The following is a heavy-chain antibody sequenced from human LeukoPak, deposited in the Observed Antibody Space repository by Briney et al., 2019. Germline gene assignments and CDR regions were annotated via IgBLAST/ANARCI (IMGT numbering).Heavy chain of an antibody. CDR2: IWYDGSNK. CDR1: GFTFSSYG. Sequence: ALRLSCAASGFTFSSYGMHWVRQAPGKGLEWVAVIWYDGSNKYYADSVKGRFTISRDNSKNTLYLQMNSLRAEDTAVYYCARDQDMVRGEMGPFDPWGQGTLATVSS. D-gene: IGHD3-10*01. J-gene: IGHJ5*02. CDR3: ARDQDMVRGEMGPFDP. V-gene: IGHV3-33*01.